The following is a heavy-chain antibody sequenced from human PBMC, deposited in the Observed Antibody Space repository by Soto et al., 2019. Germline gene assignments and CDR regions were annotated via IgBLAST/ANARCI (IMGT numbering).Heavy chain of an antibody. Sequence: PGGSLRLSCAASGFTFSSYAMSWVRQAPGKGLEWVSAISGSGGSTYYADSVKGRFTISRDNSKNTLYLQMNSLRAEDTAVYYCPKASDSSSSGYYYYYGMDVWGQGTTVTVSS. CDR3: PKASDSSSSGYYYYYGMDV. CDR1: GFTFSSYA. V-gene: IGHV3-23*01. CDR2: ISGSGGST. J-gene: IGHJ6*02. D-gene: IGHD6-6*01.